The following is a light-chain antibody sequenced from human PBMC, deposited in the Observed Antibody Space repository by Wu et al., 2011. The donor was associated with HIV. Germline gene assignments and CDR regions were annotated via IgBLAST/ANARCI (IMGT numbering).Light chain of an antibody. Sequence: GERATLSWQGQSDVLPSHLAWHQQKPGQAPTLLIYDASNRATGTPARFSGSGSGTDFTLTIVSLEPEDFAVYYCQHCDNWPLTFGQGTRLEIK. CDR3: QHCDNWPLT. CDR2: DAS. J-gene: IGKJ5*01. V-gene: IGKV3-11*01. CDR1: DVLPSH.